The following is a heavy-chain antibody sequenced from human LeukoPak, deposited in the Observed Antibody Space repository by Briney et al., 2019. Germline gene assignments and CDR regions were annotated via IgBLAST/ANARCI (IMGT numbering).Heavy chain of an antibody. J-gene: IGHJ4*02. Sequence: GGSLRLSCAASGVTFSRYEMNWVRQAPGKGLEWVSYISSRGTSIHYADSVKGRFTVSRDNAKNSLYLQMNSLRAEDTAVYYCAREVYGPGYFDYWGQGTLVTVSS. D-gene: IGHD5/OR15-5a*01. CDR2: ISSRGTSI. CDR1: GVTFSRYE. CDR3: AREVYGPGYFDY. V-gene: IGHV3-48*03.